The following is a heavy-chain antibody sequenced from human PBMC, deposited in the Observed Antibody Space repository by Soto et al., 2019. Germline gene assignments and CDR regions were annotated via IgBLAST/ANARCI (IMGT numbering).Heavy chain of an antibody. V-gene: IGHV3-21*01. CDR1: GFTFSSYS. CDR2: ISSSSSYI. CDR3: ARDWYYGFWSGYYLRTGEYYYGMDV. D-gene: IGHD3-3*01. J-gene: IGHJ6*02. Sequence: PGGSLRLSCAASGFTFSSYSMNWVRQAPGKGLEWVSSISSSSSYIYYADSVKGRFTISRDNAKNSLYLQMNSLRAEDTAVYYCARDWYYGFWSGYYLRTGEYYYGMDVWGQGTTVTVS.